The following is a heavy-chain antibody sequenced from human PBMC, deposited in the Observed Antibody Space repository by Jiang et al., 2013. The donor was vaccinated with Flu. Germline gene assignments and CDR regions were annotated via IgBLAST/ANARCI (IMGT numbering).Heavy chain of an antibody. J-gene: IGHJ5*02. D-gene: IGHD1-26*01. CDR2: VYYSGST. Sequence: GPGLVKPSETLSLTCTVSGDSIGYDYWSWIRQPPGKGLEWIGFVYYSGSTAYNPSLKSRLTMSIDMSKRQFSLKLNSVTAADTAVYYCARFNSGGFGPWGQGTPVTVSS. CDR1: GDSIGYDY. CDR3: ARFNSGGFGP. V-gene: IGHV4-59*08.